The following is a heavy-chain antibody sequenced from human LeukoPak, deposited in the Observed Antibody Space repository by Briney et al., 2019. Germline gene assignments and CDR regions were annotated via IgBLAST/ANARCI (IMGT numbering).Heavy chain of an antibody. CDR1: EISFSGYW. J-gene: IGHJ3*02. V-gene: IGHV3-74*01. Sequence: PGGSLRLSCAASEISFSGYWMHWVRQGPGKRLVWVSRIHSDGSRTNYADSVKGRFTISRDNAKNMLYLQMNSLRAEDTAVYYCAKVASQKAFDIWGQGTMVTVSS. CDR3: AKVASQKAFDI. CDR2: IHSDGSRT.